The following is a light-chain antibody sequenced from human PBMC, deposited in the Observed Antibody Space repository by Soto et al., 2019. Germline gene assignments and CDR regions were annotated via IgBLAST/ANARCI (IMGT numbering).Light chain of an antibody. V-gene: IGLV2-8*01. CDR2: EVT. Sequence: QSALTQPPSASGSPGQSVTISCTGTSSDVGAYNYVSWYQQHPGKAPKLIIYEVTKRPSGVPDRFSGSKSGNTASLTVSGLQAEDEADYYCSSYAGSDNFRVFGTGTNVTVL. J-gene: IGLJ1*01. CDR1: SSDVGAYNY. CDR3: SSYAGSDNFRV.